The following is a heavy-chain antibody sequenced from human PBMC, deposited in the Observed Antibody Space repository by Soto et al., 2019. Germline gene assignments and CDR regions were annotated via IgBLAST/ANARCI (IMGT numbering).Heavy chain of an antibody. D-gene: IGHD3-22*01. CDR1: GGSISSGGYY. J-gene: IGHJ4*02. CDR2: IYYSGST. Sequence: SETLSLTCTVSGGSISSGGYYWSWIRQHPGKGLEWIGYIYYSGSTYYNPSLKSRVTISVDTSKNQFSLKLSSVTAADTAVYYCARGFDSSGYLDYFDYWGQGTMVTVYS. CDR3: ARGFDSSGYLDYFDY. V-gene: IGHV4-31*03.